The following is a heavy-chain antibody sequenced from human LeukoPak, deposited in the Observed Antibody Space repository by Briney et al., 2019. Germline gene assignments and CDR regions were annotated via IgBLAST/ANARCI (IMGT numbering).Heavy chain of an antibody. D-gene: IGHD3-10*01. CDR1: GFTFSSYG. V-gene: IGHV3-30*02. CDR3: AKGVRPNYYYYGMDV. CDR2: IRYDGSNK. J-gene: IGHJ6*02. Sequence: QTGGSLRLSCAASGFTFSSYGMHWVRQAPGKGLEWVAFIRYDGSNKYYADSVKGRFTISRDNSKNTLYLQMNSLRAEDTAVYYCAKGVRPNYYYYGMDVWGQGTTVTVSS.